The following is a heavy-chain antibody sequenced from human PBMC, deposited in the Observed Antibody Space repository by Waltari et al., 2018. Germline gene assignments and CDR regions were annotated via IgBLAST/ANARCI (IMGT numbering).Heavy chain of an antibody. V-gene: IGHV4-4*02. CDR1: W. J-gene: IGHJ4*02. CDR2: VQRIGKT. CDR3: ARDRGRVLYFNS. D-gene: IGHD2-15*01. Sequence: WWRWRRRAHGKGRACVCQVQRIGKTHQSPFLESRVTVSIDTADRQFSLMLSSATAADPAVYYCARDRGRVLYFNSWGQGTLVTVSP.